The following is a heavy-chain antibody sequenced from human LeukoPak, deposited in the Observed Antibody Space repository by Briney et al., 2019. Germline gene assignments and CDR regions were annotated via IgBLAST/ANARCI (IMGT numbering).Heavy chain of an antibody. J-gene: IGHJ6*02. Sequence: RRASVKVSCKASGYTFTSYGISWVRQAPGQGLEWMGWISAYNGNTNYAQKLQGRVTMTTDTSTSTAYMELRSLRSDDTAVYYCARLQGGYGPLYYYYYGMDVWGQGTTVTVSS. CDR2: ISAYNGNT. V-gene: IGHV1-18*01. CDR3: ARLQGGYGPLYYYYYGMDV. CDR1: GYTFTSYG. D-gene: IGHD5-12*01.